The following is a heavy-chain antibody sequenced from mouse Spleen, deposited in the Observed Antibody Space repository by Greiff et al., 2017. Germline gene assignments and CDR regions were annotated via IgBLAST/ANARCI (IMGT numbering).Heavy chain of an antibody. J-gene: IGHJ3*01. Sequence: EVQLVESGGGLVKPGGSLKLSCAASGFTFSSYAMSWVRQTPEKRLEWVATISSGGSYTYYPDSVKGRFTISRDNAKNTLYLQMSSLRSEDTAMYYCARQDYRYDAFAYWGQGTLVTVSA. CDR1: GFTFSSYA. CDR3: ARQDYRYDAFAY. CDR2: ISSGGSYT. D-gene: IGHD2-14*01. V-gene: IGHV5-9-3*01.